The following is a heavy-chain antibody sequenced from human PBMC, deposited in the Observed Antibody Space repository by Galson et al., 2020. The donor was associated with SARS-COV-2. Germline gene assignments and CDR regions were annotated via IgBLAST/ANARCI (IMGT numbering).Heavy chain of an antibody. CDR2: VYDSGIT. Sequence: ETSETLSLTCTVYRGSINYHYCSWVRQSPGKGLEWIGYVYDSGITNYNPSLKSRVTISLDRPKNQFSLKLNSVTAADTAVYYCAKLAEGRRSSEDYWGQGTLVTVSA. CDR1: RGSINYHY. CDR3: AKLAEGRRSSEDY. V-gene: IGHV4-59*08. J-gene: IGHJ4*02. D-gene: IGHD1-26*01.